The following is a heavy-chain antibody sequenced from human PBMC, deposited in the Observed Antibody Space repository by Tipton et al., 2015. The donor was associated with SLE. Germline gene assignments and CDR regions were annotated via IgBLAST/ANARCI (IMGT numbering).Heavy chain of an antibody. V-gene: IGHV3-72*01. CDR2: TRNKANRYTT. Sequence: SLRLSCAASGFTFSDHCMDWVRQAPGKGLEWVGRTRNKANRYTTEYAASVKGRFTISRDDSKNSVYLEMNSLKTEDTAVYYCARSGSYSPFDYWGQGTLVTVSS. CDR3: ARSGSYSPFDY. D-gene: IGHD1-26*01. CDR1: GFTFSDHC. J-gene: IGHJ4*02.